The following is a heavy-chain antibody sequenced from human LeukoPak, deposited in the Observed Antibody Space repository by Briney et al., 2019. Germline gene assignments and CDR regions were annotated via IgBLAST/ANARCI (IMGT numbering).Heavy chain of an antibody. CDR3: ARGSGYSYGYNWFDP. D-gene: IGHD5-18*01. CDR2: ISYDGSNK. Sequence: GGSLRLSCAASGFTFSSYAMHWVRQAPGKGLEWVAVISYDGSNKYYADSVKGRFTISRDNPKNTLYLQMNSLRAEDTAVYYCARGSGYSYGYNWFDPWGQGTLVTVSS. CDR1: GFTFSSYA. J-gene: IGHJ5*02. V-gene: IGHV3-30*04.